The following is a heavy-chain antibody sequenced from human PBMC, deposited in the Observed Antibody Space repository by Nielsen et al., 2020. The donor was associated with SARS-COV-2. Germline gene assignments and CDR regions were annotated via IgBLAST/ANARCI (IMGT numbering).Heavy chain of an antibody. CDR2: FDPGDGET. V-gene: IGHV1-24*01. D-gene: IGHD5-24*01. J-gene: IGHJ4*02. CDR3: ATGESDGYNGGVDY. CDR1: GYTLTELS. Sequence: ASVKVSCKVSGYTLTELSMHWVRQAPGKGLEWMGGFDPGDGETIYAQKFQGRVTMTEDTSTDTAYMELSSLRSEDTAVYYCATGESDGYNGGVDYWGQGTLVTVSS.